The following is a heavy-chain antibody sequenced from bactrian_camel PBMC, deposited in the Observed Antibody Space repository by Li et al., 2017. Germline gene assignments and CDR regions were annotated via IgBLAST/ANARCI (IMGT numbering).Heavy chain of an antibody. V-gene: IGHV3S54*01. D-gene: IGHD5*01. Sequence: HVQLVESGGGSVNAGGSLTLSCAASGSGYISGTACMGWFRQVTGKEREGVAAIAPATGTTFYSDSVKGRFAISEDNAKNVLYLQMNGLQPEDTAMYYCAARQPCRVWLGYDDPGEYNIWGQGTQVTVS. CDR2: IAPATGTT. CDR3: AARQPCRVWLGYDDPGEYNI. J-gene: IGHJ4*01. CDR1: GSGYISGTAC.